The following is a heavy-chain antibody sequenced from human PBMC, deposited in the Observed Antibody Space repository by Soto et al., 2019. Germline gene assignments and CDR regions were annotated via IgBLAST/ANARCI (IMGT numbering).Heavy chain of an antibody. CDR3: AKDGSRNRDGQRNYKY. D-gene: IGHD1-1*01. V-gene: IGHV1-3*01. J-gene: IGHJ4*02. CDR1: GYTFTDYA. CDR2: INPGNGNG. Sequence: VQLVQSGAEVKKPGASVKVSCKASGYTFTDYAIHWVRQAPGQRLEWMGWINPGNGNGEFSQKFQGRVTITRDTSANAASMELSSLGSEDTAVYYCAKDGSRNRDGQRNYKYWGQGTLVTVSS.